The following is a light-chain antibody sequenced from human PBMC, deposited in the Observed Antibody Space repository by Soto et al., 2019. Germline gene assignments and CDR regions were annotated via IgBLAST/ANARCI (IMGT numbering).Light chain of an antibody. J-gene: IGKJ4*01. CDR2: DAS. CDR3: QQRGNWPLT. Sequence: EIVLTQSPATLSLSPGERVTLSCRASQSVSSYLAWYQQNPGQAPRLLIYDASNRATGIPARFSGSGSGTDFTLTISSLEPEDFADYYCQQRGNWPLTFGGGTKVEIK. V-gene: IGKV3-11*01. CDR1: QSVSSY.